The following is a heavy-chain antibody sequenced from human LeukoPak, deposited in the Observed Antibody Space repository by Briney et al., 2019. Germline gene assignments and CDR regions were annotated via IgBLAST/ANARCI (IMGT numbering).Heavy chain of an antibody. Sequence: VASVKVSCTASGYTSTGYHMHWVRQAPGQGLEWMGRINPNSGDTNYAQKFQGRVTMTRDTSISTAYVELSRLRSDDTAVYYCARDYCSSTSCLFDYWGQGTLVTVSS. J-gene: IGHJ4*02. CDR2: INPNSGDT. CDR1: GYTSTGYH. CDR3: ARDYCSSTSCLFDY. V-gene: IGHV1-2*06. D-gene: IGHD2-2*01.